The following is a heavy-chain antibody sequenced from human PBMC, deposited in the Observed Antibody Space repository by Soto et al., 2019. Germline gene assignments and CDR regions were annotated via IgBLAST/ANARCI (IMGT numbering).Heavy chain of an antibody. J-gene: IGHJ4*02. CDR1: GFPFSDYY. V-gene: IGHV3-11*06. CDR2: ISPKSTYR. D-gene: IGHD2-21*01. Sequence: QVHLVESGGGLVKPGGSLRLSCATSGFPFSDYYMSLIRQAPGKGLEWLSHISPKSTYRNYADSVKGRFTISRDNTKSSLFLQMHSMGVEDTAVYYCARGGGGGLFEHWGQGVLVTVSS. CDR3: ARGGGGGLFEH.